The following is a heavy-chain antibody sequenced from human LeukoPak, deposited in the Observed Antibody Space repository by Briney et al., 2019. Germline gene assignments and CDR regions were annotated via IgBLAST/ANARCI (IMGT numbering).Heavy chain of an antibody. D-gene: IGHD4-17*01. CDR1: GFTFSSYD. CDR3: ARDAYGDYAFDY. CDR2: IGTAGDT. J-gene: IGHJ4*02. V-gene: IGHV3-13*01. Sequence: GGSLRLSCAASGFTFSSYDMHWVRQATGKGLEWVPAIGTAGDTYYPGSVKGRFTISRENAKNSLYLQMNSLRAGDTAVYYCARDAYGDYAFDYWGQGTLVTVSS.